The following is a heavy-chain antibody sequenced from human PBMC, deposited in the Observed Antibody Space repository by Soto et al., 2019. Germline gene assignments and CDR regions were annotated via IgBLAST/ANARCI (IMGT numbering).Heavy chain of an antibody. V-gene: IGHV3-30-3*01. CDR1: GFTFSSYA. CDR2: ISYDGSNK. D-gene: IGHD6-6*01. J-gene: IGHJ4*02. Sequence: QVQLVESGGGVVQPGRSLRLSCAASGFTFSSYAMHWVRQAPGKGLEWVAVISYDGSNKYYADSVKGRFTISRDNSKNTLYLQMNSLRAEDTAVYYCARDIVPYSSSYYFDYWGQGTLVTVSS. CDR3: ARDIVPYSSSYYFDY.